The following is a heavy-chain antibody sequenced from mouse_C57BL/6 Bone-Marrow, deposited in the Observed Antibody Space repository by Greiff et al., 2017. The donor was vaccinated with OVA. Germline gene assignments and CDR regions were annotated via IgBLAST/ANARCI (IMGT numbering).Heavy chain of an antibody. Sequence: VQLQQSGPELVKPGASVKIPCKASGYTFTDYNMDWVKQSLGKSLEWIGDINPNNGGTIYNQKFKGKATLTVDKSSSTAYMELRSLTSEDTAVYYCARSAYGSSSWFAYWGQGTLVTVSA. CDR1: GYTFTDYN. CDR2: INPNNGGT. J-gene: IGHJ3*01. CDR3: ARSAYGSSSWFAY. V-gene: IGHV1-18*01. D-gene: IGHD1-1*01.